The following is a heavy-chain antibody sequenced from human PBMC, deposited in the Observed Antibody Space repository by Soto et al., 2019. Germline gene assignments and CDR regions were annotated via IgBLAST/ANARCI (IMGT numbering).Heavy chain of an antibody. CDR2: IDPGDSNT. CDR1: GCSFNTFW. Sequence: GEPLEISCKTSGCSFNTFWISWVRQVPGKGLEWMGRIDPGDSNTNYSPSFQGHVTLSVDKSIGTAYLQWSSLKASDTAIYYCARQGGYYYYGMDVWGQGTAVTVSS. CDR3: ARQGGYYYYGMDV. J-gene: IGHJ6*02. V-gene: IGHV5-10-1*01. D-gene: IGHD2-15*01.